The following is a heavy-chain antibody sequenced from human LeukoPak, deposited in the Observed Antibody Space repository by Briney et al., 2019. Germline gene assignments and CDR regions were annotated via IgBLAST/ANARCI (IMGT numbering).Heavy chain of an antibody. CDR3: ASLTTAEDFDI. CDR1: GGSISIYY. Sequence: PSETLSLTCTVSGGSISIYYWSWIRQPPGKGLEGIGYIYYSGSTNYNPSLKSRVTISVDTSKNQFSLKLSSVTAADTAVYYCASLTTAEDFDIWGQGTMVTVSS. V-gene: IGHV4-59*01. J-gene: IGHJ3*02. CDR2: IYYSGST. D-gene: IGHD3-22*01.